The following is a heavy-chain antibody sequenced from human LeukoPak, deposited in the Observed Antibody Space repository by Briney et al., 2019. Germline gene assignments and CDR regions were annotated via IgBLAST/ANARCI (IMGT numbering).Heavy chain of an antibody. V-gene: IGHV1-69*06. CDR1: GGTFSSYA. J-gene: IGHJ3*02. D-gene: IGHD3-16*02. CDR3: ARGADYDYVWGSHRNGAFDI. Sequence: SVTVSCKASGGTFSSYAISWVRQAPGQGLEWMGGIIPIFGTANYAQKFQGRVTITADKSTSTAYMELSSLRSEDTAVYYCARGADYDYVWGSHRNGAFDIWGQGTMVTVSS. CDR2: IIPIFGTA.